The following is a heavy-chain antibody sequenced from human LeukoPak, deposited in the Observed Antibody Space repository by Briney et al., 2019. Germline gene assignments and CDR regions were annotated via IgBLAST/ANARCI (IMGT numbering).Heavy chain of an antibody. Sequence: SETLSLTCTVSGGSISSYFWSWIRPPAGKGLEWIGRIYTSGSTNYSPSLKSRVTMSVDTSKNQFSLKLSSVTAADTAVYYCARRLRITIFGVVIRENAFDIWGQGTMVTVSS. CDR3: ARRLRITIFGVVIRENAFDI. V-gene: IGHV4-4*07. CDR2: IYTSGST. D-gene: IGHD3-3*01. CDR1: GGSISSYF. J-gene: IGHJ3*02.